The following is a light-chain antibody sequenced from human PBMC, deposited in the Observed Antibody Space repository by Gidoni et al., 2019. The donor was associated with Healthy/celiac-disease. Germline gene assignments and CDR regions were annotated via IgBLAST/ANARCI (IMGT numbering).Light chain of an antibody. Sequence: DIQMTQSPSTLSAFEGDRVTITCRASQSISSLLAWYQQKPGKAPKLLIYKASSLESGVPSRFSGSGSGTEFTLTISSLQPDDFATYYCQQYNSYSYTFGQGTKLEIK. CDR1: QSISSL. CDR2: KAS. CDR3: QQYNSYSYT. J-gene: IGKJ2*01. V-gene: IGKV1-5*03.